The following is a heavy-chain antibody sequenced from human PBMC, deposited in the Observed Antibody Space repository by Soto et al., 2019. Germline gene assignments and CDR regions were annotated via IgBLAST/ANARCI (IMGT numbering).Heavy chain of an antibody. CDR3: AKDRDYPRDQFHY. CDR2: ISANGQGI. Sequence: GGSLRLSCTASGFTFTYYAFSWVRQAPGKGLGWVSAISANGQGIYYADSVRGRFTISRDNSKNTVSLHMDSLRAEDTAVYYCAKDRDYPRDQFHYWGQGTLVTVSS. J-gene: IGHJ4*02. D-gene: IGHD2-2*01. V-gene: IGHV3-23*01. CDR1: GFTFTYYA.